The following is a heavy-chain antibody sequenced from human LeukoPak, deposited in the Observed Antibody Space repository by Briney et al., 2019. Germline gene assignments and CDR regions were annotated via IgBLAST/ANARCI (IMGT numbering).Heavy chain of an antibody. CDR2: ISYDGSQK. Sequence: GSLRLSCAVSGFIFSDYTMHWVRQAPGKGLDWVAVISYDGSQKYHADSVKGRFTISRDNSKNTVYLQMNSLRAEDTAVFYCARANSSSWHYFDYWGQGTLVTVSS. CDR1: GFIFSDYT. J-gene: IGHJ4*02. D-gene: IGHD6-13*01. CDR3: ARANSSSWHYFDY. V-gene: IGHV3-30*04.